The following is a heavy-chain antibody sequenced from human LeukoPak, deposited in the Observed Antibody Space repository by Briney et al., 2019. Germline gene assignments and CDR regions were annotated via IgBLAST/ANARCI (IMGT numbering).Heavy chain of an antibody. V-gene: IGHV3-23*01. J-gene: IGHJ3*02. Sequence: GGSLRLCCAASGFTFSSYAMSWVRQAPGKGLEWVSAISGSGSDTEYADSVKGRFTISRDNSKTTLYLQMSSLRVEDTAVYYCAKCSATCYANAFDIWGQGTMVTVSS. D-gene: IGHD2-2*01. CDR2: ISGSGSDT. CDR3: AKCSATCYANAFDI. CDR1: GFTFSSYA.